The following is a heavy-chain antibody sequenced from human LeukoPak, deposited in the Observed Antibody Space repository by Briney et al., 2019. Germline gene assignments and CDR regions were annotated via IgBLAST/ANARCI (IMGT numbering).Heavy chain of an antibody. D-gene: IGHD2-8*02. CDR3: ATYTQHFGAPGGADY. CDR2: INKDESEK. CDR1: RFTFSDYW. V-gene: IGHV3-7*01. Sequence: GGSLRLSCAVSRFTFSDYWMRWVRQAPGKGLEWVAAINKDESEKRYVDSVKGRFTISRGNARNSVYLQMTSLGAEDTAVYYCATYTQHFGAPGGADYWGLGTLVTVSS. J-gene: IGHJ4*02.